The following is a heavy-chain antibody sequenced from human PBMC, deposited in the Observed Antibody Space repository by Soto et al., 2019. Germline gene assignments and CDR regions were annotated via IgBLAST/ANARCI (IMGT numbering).Heavy chain of an antibody. D-gene: IGHD2-15*01. CDR3: AHRPSYCSGGSCYSGFDY. Sequence: QITLKESGPPLVKPTQTLTLTCTFSGFSLSTSGVGVGWIRQPPGKALEWLALIYWDDDKRYSPSLKSRLTITKDPSKHQVVLTMTNMDPVDTATYYCAHRPSYCSGGSCYSGFDYWGQGTLVTVSS. CDR2: IYWDDDK. V-gene: IGHV2-5*02. J-gene: IGHJ4*02. CDR1: GFSLSTSGVG.